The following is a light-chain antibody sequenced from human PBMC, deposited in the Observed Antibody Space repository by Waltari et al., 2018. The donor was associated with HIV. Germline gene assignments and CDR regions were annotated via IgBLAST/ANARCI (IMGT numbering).Light chain of an antibody. CDR3: SSYTSTSTSE. CDR2: EVS. V-gene: IGLV2-14*01. CDR1: SSDVGGYNY. J-gene: IGLJ3*02. Sequence: QSALTQPASVSGSPGQSITISCTGTSSDVGGYNYVPWYQQHPGKAPKLMIEEVSNRPSGVANRFSGSMSGNTASLTISGLQAEDEADYYCSSYTSTSTSEFGGGTKLTVL.